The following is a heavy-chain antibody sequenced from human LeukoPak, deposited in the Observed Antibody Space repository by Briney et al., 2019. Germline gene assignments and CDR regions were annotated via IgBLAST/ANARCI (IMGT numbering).Heavy chain of an antibody. CDR1: GFTSSNYG. Sequence: GRSLRLSCAAFGFTSSNYGMHWVRQAPGKGLEWVAVISYDGSNKYYADSVKGRFTISRDNSKNTLYLQMNSLRAEDTAVYYCARTPLEYCSGGSCYSPYYYGMDVWGQGTTVTVSS. D-gene: IGHD2-15*01. CDR3: ARTPLEYCSGGSCYSPYYYGMDV. CDR2: ISYDGSNK. J-gene: IGHJ6*02. V-gene: IGHV3-30*03.